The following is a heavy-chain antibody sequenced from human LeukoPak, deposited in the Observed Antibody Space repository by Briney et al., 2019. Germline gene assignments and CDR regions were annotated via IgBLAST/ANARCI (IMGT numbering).Heavy chain of an antibody. D-gene: IGHD3-16*02. CDR3: ARAEIKLYNQRRYYFDY. Sequence: SETLSLTCTVSGGSISSSSYSWGWIRQPPGKGLEWIGSLYYSGSTNYNPSLKSRVTISVDTSKNQFSLKLSSVTAADTAVYYCARAEIKLYNQRRYYFDYWGQGTLVTVSS. CDR2: LYYSGST. J-gene: IGHJ4*02. CDR1: GGSISSSSYS. V-gene: IGHV4-39*07.